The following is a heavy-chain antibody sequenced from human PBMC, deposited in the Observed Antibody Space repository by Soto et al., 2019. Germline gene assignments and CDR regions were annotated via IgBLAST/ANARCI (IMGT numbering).Heavy chain of an antibody. V-gene: IGHV4-34*01. CDR1: GGSFSGYY. Sequence: SETLSLTCAVHGGSFSGYYWDWIRQPPGKGLEWIGEVNHGGTSNYNPSLKSRAIISVDTSKNQFSLKLSSVTAADTAVYYCARDFDHYNDYWGQGTLVTVSS. CDR2: VNHGGTS. J-gene: IGHJ4*02. CDR3: ARDFDHYNDY. D-gene: IGHD3-9*01.